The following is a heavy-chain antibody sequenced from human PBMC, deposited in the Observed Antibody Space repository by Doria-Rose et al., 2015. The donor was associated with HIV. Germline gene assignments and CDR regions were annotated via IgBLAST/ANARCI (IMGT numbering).Heavy chain of an antibody. Sequence: QITLKESGPVLVKPTETLTLTCTVSGVSLSSPGMGVSWIRQPPGKALEWLADMCSDDERSYKTSLKSRLTISRGTSKSQVVLTMTDMDPVDTATYYCARIKSSRWYHKYYFDFWGQGTLVIVSA. CDR3: ARIKSSRWYHKYYFDF. J-gene: IGHJ4*02. D-gene: IGHD6-13*01. CDR1: GVSLSSPGMG. CDR2: MCSDDER. V-gene: IGHV2-26*01.